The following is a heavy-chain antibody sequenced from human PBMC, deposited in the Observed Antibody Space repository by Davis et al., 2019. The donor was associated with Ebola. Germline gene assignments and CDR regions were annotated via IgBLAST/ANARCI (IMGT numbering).Heavy chain of an antibody. D-gene: IGHD6-13*01. CDR2: INSDGSSI. V-gene: IGHV3-74*01. J-gene: IGHJ5*02. Sequence: PGGSLRLSCAAFGFTFTNYWMHWVRQAPGKGLVWVSRINSDGSSINYADSVKGRFTISRDNAKNTLYLQMNSLRAEDTAVYYCARDSAGAAAGINWFDPWGQGTLVTVSS. CDR3: ARDSAGAAAGINWFDP. CDR1: GFTFTNYW.